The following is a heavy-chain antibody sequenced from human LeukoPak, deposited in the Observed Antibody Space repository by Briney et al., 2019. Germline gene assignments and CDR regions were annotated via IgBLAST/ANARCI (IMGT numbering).Heavy chain of an antibody. CDR2: FDPEDGET. D-gene: IGHD3-22*01. CDR3: ATDRAFKGYYYDSSGYYLGY. J-gene: IGHJ4*02. Sequence: ASVKVSCKASGYTFTSYYMHWVRQAPGKGLEWMGGFDPEDGETIYAQKFQGRVTMTEDTSTDTAYMELSSLRSEDTAVYYCATDRAFKGYYYDSSGYYLGYWGQGTLVTVSS. V-gene: IGHV1-24*01. CDR1: GYTFTSYY.